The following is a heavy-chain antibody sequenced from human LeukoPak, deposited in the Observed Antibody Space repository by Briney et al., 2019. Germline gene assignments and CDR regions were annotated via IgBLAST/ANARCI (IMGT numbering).Heavy chain of an antibody. V-gene: IGHV4-39*07. D-gene: IGHD3-22*01. CDR2: IYSGGRI. Sequence: PSETLSLTCTVSGGSFSGSYYWGWIRQPPGKGLEWIGSIYSGGRIYYNPSLKSRVTISVDTSKNQFSLKLSSVTAADTAVYYCARRSSNYYDSSGYSPSRTYAFDIWGQGTMVTVSS. CDR1: GGSFSGSYY. CDR3: ARRSSNYYDSSGYSPSRTYAFDI. J-gene: IGHJ3*02.